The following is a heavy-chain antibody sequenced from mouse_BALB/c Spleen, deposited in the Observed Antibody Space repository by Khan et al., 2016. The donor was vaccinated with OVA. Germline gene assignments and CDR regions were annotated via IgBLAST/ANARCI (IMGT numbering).Heavy chain of an antibody. CDR1: GYSITSDYA. J-gene: IGHJ2*01. Sequence: EVQLQESGPGLVKPSQSLSLTCTVTGYSITSDYAWNWIRQFPGNKLEWMGYISYSGSTSYNPSLKSRISITRDTSNTQFFLQLNSVTTEDTATYYCARAIMANWGQGTTLTVSS. V-gene: IGHV3-2*02. CDR2: ISYSGST. CDR3: ARAIMAN.